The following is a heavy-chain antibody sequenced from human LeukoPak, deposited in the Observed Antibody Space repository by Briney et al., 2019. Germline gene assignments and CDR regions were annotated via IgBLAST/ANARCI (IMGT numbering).Heavy chain of an antibody. J-gene: IGHJ4*02. Sequence: GGSLRLSCAASGFTFSSYGIHWVRQAPGKGLEYVSAISGHGGSTYYANSMKGRFTISRDNSKNTLYLQMGSLRAEDTAVYYCARASGDRGGYYDCWGQGTLVTVSS. D-gene: IGHD3-10*01. CDR1: GFTFSSYG. V-gene: IGHV3-64*01. CDR3: ARASGDRGGYYDC. CDR2: ISGHGGST.